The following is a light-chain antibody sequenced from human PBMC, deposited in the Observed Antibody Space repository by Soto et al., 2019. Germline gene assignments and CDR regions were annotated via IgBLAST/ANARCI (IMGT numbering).Light chain of an antibody. CDR1: SRDIGDYNY. J-gene: IGLJ2*01. CDR2: EVT. CDR3: SSYRRSTNFVV. Sequence: QSALTQPASVSGSPGQSITMSCTGTSRDIGDYNYVSWYQQHPGKAPKLMIYEVTNRPSGVSSRFSGSKSGNTASLTISGLQAEDEADYYCSSYRRSTNFVVFGGGTQLTVL. V-gene: IGLV2-14*01.